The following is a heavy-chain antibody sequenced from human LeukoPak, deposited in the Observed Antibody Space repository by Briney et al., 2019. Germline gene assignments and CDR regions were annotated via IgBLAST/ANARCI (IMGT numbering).Heavy chain of an antibody. CDR3: ASARDSGSYPSPFDY. Sequence: GASVKVSCEASGYTFTAYYMHWVRQAPGQGLEWVGWINPNSGGTNYPQKFQGRVTMTRDTSVSTAYMDLSRLRSDDTAVYYCASARDSGSYPSPFDYWGQGTLVTVSS. V-gene: IGHV1-2*02. CDR1: GYTFTAYY. D-gene: IGHD1-26*01. CDR2: INPNSGGT. J-gene: IGHJ4*02.